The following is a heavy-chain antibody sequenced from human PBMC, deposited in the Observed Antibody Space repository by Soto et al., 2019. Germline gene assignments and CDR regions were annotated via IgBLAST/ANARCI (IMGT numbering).Heavy chain of an antibody. Sequence: ASVKVSCKASGYTFTSYGISWVRQAPGQGLEWMGWISAYNGNTNYAQKLQGRVTMTTDTSTSTAYMELRSLRSDDTAVYYFAISPIIVVVPASFHFVYGGQGTLVTVSS. CDR2: ISAYNGNT. D-gene: IGHD2-2*01. J-gene: IGHJ4*02. CDR1: GYTFTSYG. CDR3: AISPIIVVVPASFHFVY. V-gene: IGHV1-18*01.